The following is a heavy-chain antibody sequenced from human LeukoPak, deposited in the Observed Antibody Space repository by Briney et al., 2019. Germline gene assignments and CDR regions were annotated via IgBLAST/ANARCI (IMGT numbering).Heavy chain of an antibody. CDR2: IYDSGIT. D-gene: IGHD5-12*01. J-gene: IGHJ3*02. Sequence: PSETLSLTCTVSGGSTSSSIYYWDWIRQPPGKGLEWIGNIYDSGITHYNPSLKSRVTISVDTSKNQFSLKLNSVTAADTAVYYCATHILLGSGGSENAFEIWGQGTMVTVSS. CDR1: GGSTSSSIYY. CDR3: ATHILLGSGGSENAFEI. V-gene: IGHV4-39*01.